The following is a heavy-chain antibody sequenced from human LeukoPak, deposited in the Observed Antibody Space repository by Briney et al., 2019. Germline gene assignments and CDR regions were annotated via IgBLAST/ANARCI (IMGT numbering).Heavy chain of an antibody. CDR2: IYTSGST. D-gene: IGHD2-8*01. CDR3: ARDNVLMVYAPYYYYMDV. Sequence: SETLSLTCNVSGGSISGYYWSWIRQPAGKGLEWIGRIYTSGSTNYNPTLKSRVTMSVDTSKNQFSLKLSSVTAADTAVYYCARDNVLMVYAPYYYYMDVWGKGTTVTVSS. CDR1: GGSISGYY. V-gene: IGHV4-4*07. J-gene: IGHJ6*03.